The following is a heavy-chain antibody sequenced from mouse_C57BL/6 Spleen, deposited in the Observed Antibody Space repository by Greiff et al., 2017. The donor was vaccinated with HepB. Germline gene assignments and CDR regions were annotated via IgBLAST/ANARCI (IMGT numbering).Heavy chain of an antibody. CDR1: GYTFTSYG. Sequence: VMLVESGAELARPGASVKLSCKASGYTFTSYGISWVKQRTGQGLEWIGEIYPRSGNTYYNEKFKGKATLTADKSSSTAYMELRSLTSEDSAVYFCARSDGYWYFDVWGTGTTVTVSS. J-gene: IGHJ1*03. D-gene: IGHD2-3*01. V-gene: IGHV1-81*01. CDR2: IYPRSGNT. CDR3: ARSDGYWYFDV.